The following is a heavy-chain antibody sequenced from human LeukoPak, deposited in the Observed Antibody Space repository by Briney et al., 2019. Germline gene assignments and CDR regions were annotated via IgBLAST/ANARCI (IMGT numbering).Heavy chain of an antibody. CDR2: MNPNSGNT. CDR3: ARDHSATSDGS. J-gene: IGHJ5*02. CDR1: GYSFTSYN. D-gene: IGHD5-24*01. V-gene: IGHV1-8*01. Sequence: ASVKVSCKASGYSFTSYNINWVRQATGQGLEWMGWMNPNSGNTAYAQKFQGRITMTRNTSINTAYMELSSLRSDDTALYYCARDHSATSDGSWGQGTLVTVSS.